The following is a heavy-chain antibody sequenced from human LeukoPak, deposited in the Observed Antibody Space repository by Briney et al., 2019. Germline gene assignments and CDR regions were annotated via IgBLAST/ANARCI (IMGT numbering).Heavy chain of an antibody. D-gene: IGHD5-18*01. J-gene: IGHJ4*02. CDR3: AKSLVDTAMVDY. CDR1: GFTFSSFP. CDR2: ISSDGTNN. Sequence: GGSLRLSCAASGFTFSSFPMHWVRQAPGKGLEWVAVISSDGTNNYYADSVKGRFTISRDNSKNTVYLQMNSLRAEDTAVYYCAKSLVDTAMVDYWGQGTLVTVSS. V-gene: IGHV3-30-3*02.